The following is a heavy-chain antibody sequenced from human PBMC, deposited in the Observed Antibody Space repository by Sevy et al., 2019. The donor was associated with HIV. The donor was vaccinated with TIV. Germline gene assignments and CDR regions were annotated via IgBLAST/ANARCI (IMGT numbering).Heavy chain of an antibody. Sequence: GGSLRLSCATSGFTFSDYWMTWVRQAPGKGLEWVAFMKHDGSEKSYVDSVKGRFTISRDNAKKSLDLQMNSLRVEDTAVYYCVRAGVGACFDYWGQGTLDTVSS. CDR1: GFTFSDYW. CDR2: MKHDGSEK. CDR3: VRAGVGACFDY. V-gene: IGHV3-7*03. D-gene: IGHD1-26*01. J-gene: IGHJ4*02.